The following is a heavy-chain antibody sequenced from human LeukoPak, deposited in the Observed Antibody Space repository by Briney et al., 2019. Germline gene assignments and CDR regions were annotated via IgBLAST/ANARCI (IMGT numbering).Heavy chain of an antibody. V-gene: IGHV4-4*07. J-gene: IGHJ4*02. CDR2: IYSTGST. D-gene: IGHD6-13*01. CDR3: ARQTASAGTAGFDF. CDR1: GGSISSYY. Sequence: SETLSLTCTVSGGSISSYYWSRIRQPAGKGLEWIGRIYSTGSTNYNPSLKSRVTMSVDTSKNQSSLRLRSVTAADTAVYYCARQTASAGTAGFDFWGQGALVTVSS.